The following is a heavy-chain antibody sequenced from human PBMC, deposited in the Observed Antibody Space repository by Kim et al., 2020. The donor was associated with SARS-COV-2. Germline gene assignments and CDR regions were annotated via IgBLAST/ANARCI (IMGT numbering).Heavy chain of an antibody. D-gene: IGHD6-19*01. V-gene: IGHV4-34*01. J-gene: IGHJ4*02. Sequence: SETLSLTCAVYGGSFSGYYWSWIRQPPGKGLEWIGEINHSGSTNYNPSLKSRVTISVDTSKNQFSLKLSSVTAADTAVYYCARVYPVAGTNYWGQGTLVTVSS. CDR1: GGSFSGYY. CDR2: INHSGST. CDR3: ARVYPVAGTNY.